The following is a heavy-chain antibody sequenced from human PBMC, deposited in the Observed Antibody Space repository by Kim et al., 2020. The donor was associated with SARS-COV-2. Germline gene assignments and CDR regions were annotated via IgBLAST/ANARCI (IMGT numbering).Heavy chain of an antibody. CDR2: IWYDGSNK. Sequence: GGSLRLSCAASGFTFSSYGMHWVRQAPGKGLEWVAVIWYDGSNKYYADSVKDRFTISRDNSKNTLYLQMNSLRAEDTAVYYCARDSPYNWNDGRGNYYYYGMDVWGQGTTVTVSS. CDR1: GFTFSSYG. V-gene: IGHV3-33*01. D-gene: IGHD1-20*01. J-gene: IGHJ6*02. CDR3: ARDSPYNWNDGRGNYYYYGMDV.